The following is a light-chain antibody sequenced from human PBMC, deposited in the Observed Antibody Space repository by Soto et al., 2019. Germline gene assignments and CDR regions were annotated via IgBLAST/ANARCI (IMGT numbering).Light chain of an antibody. J-gene: IGLJ2*01. CDR2: FNN. V-gene: IGLV1-47*02. CDR3: AAWDDSLSNVL. CDR1: SSNIGSNS. Sequence: QSVLTQPPSASGTPGQRVTISCSGSSSNIGSNSVYWYQQLPGTAPKLLIYFNNQRPSGVPDRFSGSKSGTSASLAISGLRSEDEADYYCAAWDDSLSNVLFGGGTKVTVL.